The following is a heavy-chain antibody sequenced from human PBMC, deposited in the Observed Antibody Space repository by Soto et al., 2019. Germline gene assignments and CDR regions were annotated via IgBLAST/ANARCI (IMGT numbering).Heavy chain of an antibody. V-gene: IGHV1-18*01. CDR1: GYTFTSYG. Sequence: ASVKVSCKASGYTFTSYGISWVRQAPGQGLEWMGWISAYNGNTNYAQKLQGRVTMTTDTSTSTAYMELRSLRSDDTAVYYCARATNYYDSSGYYDYWGQGTLVNVSS. J-gene: IGHJ4*02. CDR2: ISAYNGNT. D-gene: IGHD3-22*01. CDR3: ARATNYYDSSGYYDY.